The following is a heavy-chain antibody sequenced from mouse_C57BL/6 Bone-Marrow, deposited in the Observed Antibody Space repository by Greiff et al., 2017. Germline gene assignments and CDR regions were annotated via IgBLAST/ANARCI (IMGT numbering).Heavy chain of an antibody. CDR2: IHPNSGST. D-gene: IGHD1-1*01. V-gene: IGHV1-64*01. CDR1: GYTFTSYW. J-gene: IGHJ3*01. CDR3: ANYYGSSGFAY. Sequence: VQLQQPGAELVKPGASVKLSCKASGYTFTSYWMHWVKQRPGQGLGWIGMIHPNSGSTNYNEKFKSKATLTVDKSSSTAYMQLSSLTSEDSAVYYCANYYGSSGFAYWGQGTLVTVSA.